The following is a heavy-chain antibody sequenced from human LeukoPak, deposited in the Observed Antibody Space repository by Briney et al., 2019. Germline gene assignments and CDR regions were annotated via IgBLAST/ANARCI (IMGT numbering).Heavy chain of an antibody. CDR1: RFTFSNSI. D-gene: IGHD6-19*01. CDR2: MSYDGFSK. J-gene: IGHJ4*02. CDR3: AKRLAMTGTYHFDY. V-gene: IGHV3-30*18. Sequence: GGSLRLSCASSRFTFSNSIFHWVRQAPGKGLEWVAAMSYDGFSKYYADSVKGRFTISRDNSKNTLYLQMNSLRAEDTAVYYCAKRLAMTGTYHFDYWGQGTLVTVSS.